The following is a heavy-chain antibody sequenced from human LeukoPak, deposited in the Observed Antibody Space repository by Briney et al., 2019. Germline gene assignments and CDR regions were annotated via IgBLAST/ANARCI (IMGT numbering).Heavy chain of an antibody. D-gene: IGHD3-16*01. CDR1: GFKFHESA. J-gene: IGHJ4*02. Sequence: SGGSLRLSRVASGFKFHESAMNWVRQAPGKGLEWVAVLSYDGTNIHYVDSVKGRFTISRDNSKNTVYLQMDSLRTEDTAMYYCVGGSYAYWGQGTLVTVSS. CDR3: VGGSYAY. V-gene: IGHV3-30*03. CDR2: LSYDGTNI.